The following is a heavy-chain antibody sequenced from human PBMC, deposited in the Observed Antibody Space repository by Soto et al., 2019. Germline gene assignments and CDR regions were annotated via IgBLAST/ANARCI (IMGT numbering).Heavy chain of an antibody. V-gene: IGHV1-2*02. CDR1: GYTFTGYY. D-gene: IGHD6-6*01. Sequence: ASVKVSCKASGYTFTGYYMHWVRQAPGQGLEWTGGINPNSGGTNYAQKFQGRVTMTRDTSIRTAYMELSRLRSDDTAVYYCARERYSSSSGEGYYYYYGMDVWGQGTTVTVSS. CDR2: INPNSGGT. J-gene: IGHJ6*02. CDR3: ARERYSSSSGEGYYYYYGMDV.